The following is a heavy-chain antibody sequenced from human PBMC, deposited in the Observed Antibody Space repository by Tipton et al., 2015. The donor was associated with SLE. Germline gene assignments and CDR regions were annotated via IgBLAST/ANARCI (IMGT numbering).Heavy chain of an antibody. CDR1: GGSISSSSYY. CDR3: ARSSSYYYGMDV. J-gene: IGHJ6*02. V-gene: IGHV4-39*07. D-gene: IGHD6-13*01. Sequence: TLSLTCTVSGGSISSSSYYWGWIRQPPGKGLEWIGSIYYSGSTNYNPSLKSRVTISVDTSKNQFSLKLSSVTAADTAVYYCARSSSYYYGMDVWGQGTTVTVSS. CDR2: IYYSGST.